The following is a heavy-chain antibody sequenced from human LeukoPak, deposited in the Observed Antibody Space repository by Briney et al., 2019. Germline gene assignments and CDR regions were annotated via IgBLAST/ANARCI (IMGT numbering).Heavy chain of an antibody. Sequence: ASVKVSCKASGYTFTGYYMHWVRQAPGQGLEWIGWINPNSGGTNYAQKFQGWVTMTRDTSISTAYMELSRLRSDDTAVYYCARGLDRQQLVVPGYWGQGTLVTVSS. J-gene: IGHJ4*02. CDR3: ARGLDRQQLVVPGY. CDR2: INPNSGGT. D-gene: IGHD6-13*01. CDR1: GYTFTGYY. V-gene: IGHV1-2*04.